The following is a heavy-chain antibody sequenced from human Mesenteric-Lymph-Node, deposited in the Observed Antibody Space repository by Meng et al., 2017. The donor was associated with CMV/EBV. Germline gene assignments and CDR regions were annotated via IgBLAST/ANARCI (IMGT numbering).Heavy chain of an antibody. V-gene: IGHV4-34*01. CDR2: INHSGNT. Sequence: SETLSLTCAVYGGSFSGYYWNWIRQPPGKGLEWIGEINHSGNTNYNPSLKSRVTISVDTSKNQFSLNLSSVTAADTAVYYCARRLVGYCSSSSCFHFDYWGQRTLVTVSS. J-gene: IGHJ4*02. CDR3: ARRLVGYCSSSSCFHFDY. CDR1: GGSFSGYY. D-gene: IGHD2-2*03.